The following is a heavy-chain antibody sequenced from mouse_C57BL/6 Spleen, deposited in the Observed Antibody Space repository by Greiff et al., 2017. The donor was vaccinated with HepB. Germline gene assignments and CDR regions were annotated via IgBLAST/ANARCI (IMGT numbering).Heavy chain of an antibody. CDR1: GFSLTSYG. D-gene: IGHD2-4*01. V-gene: IGHV2-2*01. CDR3: ARDAIYYDYSAWFAY. Sequence: QVQLKQSGPGLVQPSQSLSITCTVSGFSLTSYGVHWVRQSPGKGLEWLGVIWSGGSTDYNAAFISRLSISKDNSKSQVFFKMNSLQADDTAIYYCARDAIYYDYSAWFAYWGQGTLVTVSA. J-gene: IGHJ3*01. CDR2: IWSGGST.